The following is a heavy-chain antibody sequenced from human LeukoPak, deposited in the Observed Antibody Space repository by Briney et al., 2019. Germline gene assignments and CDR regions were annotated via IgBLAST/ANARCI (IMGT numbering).Heavy chain of an antibody. V-gene: IGHV3-30*02. CDR2: IRYDGSNK. D-gene: IGHD2-2*01. Sequence: PGGSLRLSCAASGFTFSSYGMHWVRQAPGKGLEWVAFIRYDGSNKYYADSVKGRFTISRDNSKNTLYLQMNSLRAEDTAVYYCAKPGCTSRYEDWFDPWGQGTLVTVSS. J-gene: IGHJ5*02. CDR1: GFTFSSYG. CDR3: AKPGCTSRYEDWFDP.